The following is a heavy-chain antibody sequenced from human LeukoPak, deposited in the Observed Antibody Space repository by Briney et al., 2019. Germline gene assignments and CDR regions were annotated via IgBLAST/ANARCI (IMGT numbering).Heavy chain of an antibody. V-gene: IGHV3-30-3*01. CDR1: GFTFSSYA. CDR3: ARDYSSSWYALFLFGY. Sequence: GGSLRLSCAASGFTFSSYAMHWVRQAPGKGLEWVAVISYDGSNKYYADSVKGRFTISRDNSKNTLYLQMNSLRAEDTAVYYCARDYSSSWYALFLFGYWGQGTLVTVSS. D-gene: IGHD6-13*01. CDR2: ISYDGSNK. J-gene: IGHJ4*02.